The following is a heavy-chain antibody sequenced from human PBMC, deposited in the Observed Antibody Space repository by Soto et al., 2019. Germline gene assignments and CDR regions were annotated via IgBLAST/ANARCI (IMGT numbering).Heavy chain of an antibody. CDR3: ARQPPLNWKPYYYYGMDV. D-gene: IGHD1-1*01. Sequence: GESLKISCKGSGYSFTSYWIGWVRQMPGKGLEWMGIIYPGDSDTRYSPSFQGQVTISADKSISTAYLQWSSLKASDTAMYYCARQPPLNWKPYYYYGMDVWGQGTTVTV. CDR2: IYPGDSDT. J-gene: IGHJ6*02. CDR1: GYSFTSYW. V-gene: IGHV5-51*01.